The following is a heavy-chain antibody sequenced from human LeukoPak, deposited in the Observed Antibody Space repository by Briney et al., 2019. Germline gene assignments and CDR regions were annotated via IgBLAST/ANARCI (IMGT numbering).Heavy chain of an antibody. CDR3: ARHMIVATTRSYYYYGMGV. CDR1: GGSFSGYY. J-gene: IGHJ6*02. D-gene: IGHD5-12*01. Sequence: PSETLSLTCAVYGGSFSGYYWSWIRQPPGKGLEWIGEINHSGSTNYNPSLKSRVTISVDTSKNQFSLKLSSVTAADTAVYYCARHMIVATTRSYYYYGMGVWGQGTTVTVSS. V-gene: IGHV4-34*01. CDR2: INHSGST.